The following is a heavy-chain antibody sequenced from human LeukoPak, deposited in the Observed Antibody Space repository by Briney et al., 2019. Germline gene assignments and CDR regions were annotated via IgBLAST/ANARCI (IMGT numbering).Heavy chain of an antibody. V-gene: IGHV3-7*05. D-gene: IGHD5-12*01. CDR2: INQDGSEK. CDR3: ARSNSGYDSGDAFDI. J-gene: IGHJ3*02. Sequence: AGSLRLSCAASGFSFSSYWMSWLRQAPGKGLEWVTNINQDGSEKYYVDSVKGRFTISRDNPKNSVFLQMNSLRAEDTAVYYCARSNSGYDSGDAFDIWGQGTMVTVSS. CDR1: GFSFSSYW.